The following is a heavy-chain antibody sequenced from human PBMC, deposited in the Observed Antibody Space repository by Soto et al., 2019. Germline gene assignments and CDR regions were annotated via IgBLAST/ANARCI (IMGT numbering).Heavy chain of an antibody. J-gene: IGHJ3*02. CDR3: ARDSPDYFPLDAFDI. CDR1: GYTFTSYG. CDR2: ISAYNGNT. D-gene: IGHD3-10*01. Sequence: QVQLVQSGAEVKKPGASVKVSCKASGYTFTSYGISWVRQAPGQGLEWMGWISAYNGNTNYAQKLQGRVTMTTDTSXXTAYMELRSLRSDDTAVYYCARDSPDYFPLDAFDIWGQGTMVTVSS. V-gene: IGHV1-18*01.